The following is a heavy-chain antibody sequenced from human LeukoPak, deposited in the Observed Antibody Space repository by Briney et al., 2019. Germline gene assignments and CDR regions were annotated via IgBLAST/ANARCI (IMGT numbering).Heavy chain of an antibody. CDR3: AKCVTGWPNWFDP. CDR2: ISASGADT. Sequence: GGSLRLSCVASGFTFNNYAMSWVRQAPGKGLEWVSSISASGADTPYADSVKGRFTISRDNSKNTLSLQMDSLRAEDTALYYCAKCVTGWPNWFDPWGQGTLVTVSS. CDR1: GFTFNNYA. V-gene: IGHV3-23*01. J-gene: IGHJ5*02. D-gene: IGHD6-19*01.